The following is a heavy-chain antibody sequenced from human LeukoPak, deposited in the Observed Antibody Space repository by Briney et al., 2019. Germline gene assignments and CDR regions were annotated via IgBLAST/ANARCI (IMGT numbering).Heavy chain of an antibody. CDR3: ARWEIRGTAHQLDY. V-gene: IGHV3-7*01. Sequence: GGSLRLSCAASGFTLSSHWMSWVRQAPGKGLEWVANINQDGSAKYYVDSVKGRFTISRDNAKNSMYLQMNNLRAEDTAAYYCARWEIRGTAHQLDYWGQGTLVTVSS. D-gene: IGHD1-7*01. CDR2: INQDGSAK. J-gene: IGHJ4*02. CDR1: GFTLSSHW.